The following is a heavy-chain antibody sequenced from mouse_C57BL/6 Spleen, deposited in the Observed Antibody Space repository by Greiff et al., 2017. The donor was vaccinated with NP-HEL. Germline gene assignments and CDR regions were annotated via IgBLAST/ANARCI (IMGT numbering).Heavy chain of an antibody. CDR2: INPNNGGT. CDR3: AREPYGSSYAMDY. CDR1: GYTFTDYN. J-gene: IGHJ4*01. Sequence: EVKLVESGPELVKPGASVKIPCKASGYTFTDYNMDWVKQSHGKSLEWIGDINPNNGGTIYNQKFKGKATLTVDKSSSTAYMELRSLTSEDTAVYYCAREPYGSSYAMDYWGQGTSVTVSS. V-gene: IGHV1-18*01. D-gene: IGHD1-1*01.